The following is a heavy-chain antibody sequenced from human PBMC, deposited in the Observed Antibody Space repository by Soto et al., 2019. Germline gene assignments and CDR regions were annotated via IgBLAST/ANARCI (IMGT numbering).Heavy chain of an antibody. V-gene: IGHV1-2*04. J-gene: IGHJ6*02. CDR1: GYTFTGYY. CDR2: INPNSGGT. CDR3: AREGRYSGSYYGMDV. Sequence: ASVKVSCKASGYTFTGYYMQWVRQAPGQGLEWMGWINPNSGGTNYAQKFQGWVTMTRDTSISTAYMELSRLRSDDTAVYYCAREGRYSGSYYGMDVWGQGTTVTVSS. D-gene: IGHD1-26*01.